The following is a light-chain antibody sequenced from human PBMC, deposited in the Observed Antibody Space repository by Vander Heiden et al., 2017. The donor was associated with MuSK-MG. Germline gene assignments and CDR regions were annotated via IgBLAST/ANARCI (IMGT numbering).Light chain of an antibody. CDR3: QQSDSTPRT. V-gene: IGKV1-39*01. CDR1: QSINSY. Sequence: DIQMTQSPSSLSASVGDRVTITCLASQSINSYLNWYQQKPGKAPKVLIYAASSLQSGVPSRFSGSGSGTDFTLTISRLQPEDFATYYCQQSDSTPRTFGQGTKVEIK. J-gene: IGKJ1*01. CDR2: AAS.